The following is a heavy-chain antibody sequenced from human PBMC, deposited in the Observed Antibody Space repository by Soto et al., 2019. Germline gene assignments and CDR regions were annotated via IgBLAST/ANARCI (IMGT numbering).Heavy chain of an antibody. D-gene: IGHD1-1*01. V-gene: IGHV4-30-4*01. J-gene: IGHJ4*02. CDR3: ARDRERNFDY. Sequence: QVQLQESGPGLVKPSQTLSLTCTVSGGSISSGDYYWSWIRQPPGKGLEWIGYIYYSGSTYYNPSLKSRVTISVDTSKHLFTLKPSSMTAAYTAVYYCARDRERNFDYWGQGTLVTVSS. CDR1: GGSISSGDYY. CDR2: IYYSGST.